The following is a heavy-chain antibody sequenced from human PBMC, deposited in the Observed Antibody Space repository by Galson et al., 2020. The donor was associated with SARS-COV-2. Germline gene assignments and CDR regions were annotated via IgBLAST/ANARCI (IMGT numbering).Heavy chain of an antibody. J-gene: IGHJ4*02. Sequence: KTGESLKITCNASGYSFNSDWIGWVRQMTGKGLEWMGIIDPGDSETRYSQSFQGQVTMSADKSINTAYLQWSSLKASDSAMYYCARVRSGNYIYDYWGQGTLVTVSS. V-gene: IGHV5-51*01. CDR2: IDPGDSET. CDR1: GYSFNSDW. CDR3: ARVRSGNYIYDY. D-gene: IGHD1-26*01.